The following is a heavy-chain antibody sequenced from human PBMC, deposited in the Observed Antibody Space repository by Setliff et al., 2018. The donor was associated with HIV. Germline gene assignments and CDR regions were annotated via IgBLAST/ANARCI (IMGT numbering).Heavy chain of an antibody. Sequence: SVKVSCKASGNIFSYQTYSWVRQAPGQGLEWMGSIIPMVGFANYEGKFHGRVTIIADASTNTTYLDLTSLRSEDTALYFCARQAGHVGDHFDYWGQGTLVTVSS. CDR3: ARQAGHVGDHFDY. V-gene: IGHV1-69*02. J-gene: IGHJ4*02. CDR1: GNIFSYQT. D-gene: IGHD2-21*01. CDR2: IIPMVGFA.